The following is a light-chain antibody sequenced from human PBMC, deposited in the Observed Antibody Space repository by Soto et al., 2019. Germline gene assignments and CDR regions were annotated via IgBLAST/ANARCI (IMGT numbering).Light chain of an antibody. Sequence: QSVLTQPASVSGSPGQSLAISCTGTSSDVGNYNYVSWYQQHPGKAPKLMIYDVSNRPSGVSNRFSGSKSGNTASLTISGLQPEDEADYYCNSYTSSSTYVFGTGPKVTVL. CDR1: SSDVGNYNY. CDR3: NSYTSSSTYV. V-gene: IGLV2-14*03. J-gene: IGLJ1*01. CDR2: DVS.